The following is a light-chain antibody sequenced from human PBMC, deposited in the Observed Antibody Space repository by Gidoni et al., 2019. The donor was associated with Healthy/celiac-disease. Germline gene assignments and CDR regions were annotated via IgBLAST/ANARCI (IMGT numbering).Light chain of an antibody. CDR3: QQLNSYPRTT. CDR2: AAS. J-gene: IGKJ4*01. Sequence: DIQLTQSPSFLSASVGDRVTITCCASQGISSYLAWYQQKPGKAPKLLIYAASTLQSGVPSRFSGSGSGTEFTLTISSLQPEDFATYYCQQLNSYPRTTFGGGTKVEIK. V-gene: IGKV1-9*01. CDR1: QGISSY.